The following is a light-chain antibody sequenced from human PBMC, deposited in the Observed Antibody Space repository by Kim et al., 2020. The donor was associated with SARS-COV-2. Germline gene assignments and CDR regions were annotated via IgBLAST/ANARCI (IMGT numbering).Light chain of an antibody. CDR3: QQHNNWPYT. Sequence: SVSPGERATLSCRASQSVSSKLAWYQQRPGQAPRLLIYGASTRATGIPARVSGSGSGTEFILTINSLQSEDSAVYYCQQHNNWPYTFGQGTKLEI. J-gene: IGKJ2*01. CDR1: QSVSSK. CDR2: GAS. V-gene: IGKV3-15*01.